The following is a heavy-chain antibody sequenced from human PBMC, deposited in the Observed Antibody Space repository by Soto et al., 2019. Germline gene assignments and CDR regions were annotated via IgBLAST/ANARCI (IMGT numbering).Heavy chain of an antibody. D-gene: IGHD3-16*01. CDR3: ARDGGSGLDH. CDR2: IKQDGSEI. CDR1: GFTFSDFW. Sequence: EVQLVESGGGLVQPGGSLRLSCVASGFTFSDFWMTWVRQAPGKGLEWVANIKQDGSEIYYVDSVRGRFTISRDNAKNSLYLQMFSLRAEDTAVYYCARDGGSGLDHWGRGTLVTVSS. J-gene: IGHJ4*02. V-gene: IGHV3-7*03.